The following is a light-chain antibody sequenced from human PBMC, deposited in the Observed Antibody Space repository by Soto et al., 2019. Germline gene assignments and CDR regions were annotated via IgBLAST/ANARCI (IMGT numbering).Light chain of an antibody. V-gene: IGKV2-28*01. Sequence: DIVMTQSPLSLPVTPGEPASISCRSSQSLLHSNGYNYLDWYLQKPGQSPQLLIYLGSNRASGVPDRLSGSGSGTDFTLKISRVEAEDVGVYYCMQDLQTPRTFGQGTKVESK. CDR3: MQDLQTPRT. CDR2: LGS. J-gene: IGKJ1*01. CDR1: QSLLHSNGYNY.